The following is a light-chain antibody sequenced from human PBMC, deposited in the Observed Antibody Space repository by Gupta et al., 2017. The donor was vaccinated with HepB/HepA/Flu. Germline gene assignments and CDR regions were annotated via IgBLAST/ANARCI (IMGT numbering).Light chain of an antibody. J-gene: IGKJ4*01. CDR3: QQRSNWPPA. CDR2: DAS. CDR1: QSVSSY. Sequence: EIVLTQSPATLSLSPGESATLSCRASQSVSSYLAWYQQKPGQAPRLLIYDASNRATGIPARFSCSGSWTDFTLTISSLEPEDFAVYYCQQRSNWPPAFGGGTKVEIK. V-gene: IGKV3-11*01.